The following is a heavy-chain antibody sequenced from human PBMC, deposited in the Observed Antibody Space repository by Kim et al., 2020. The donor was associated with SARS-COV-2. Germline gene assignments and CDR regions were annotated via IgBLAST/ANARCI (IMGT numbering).Heavy chain of an antibody. CDR1: RYTFTSYY. D-gene: IGHD6-13*01. CDR2: INPSGGST. J-gene: IGHJ6*02. V-gene: IGHV1-46*01. CDR3: ARGPYSSSLYYYYYGMDV. Sequence: ASVKVSCKASRYTFTSYYMHWVRQAPGQGLEWMGIINPSGGSTSYAQKFQGSVTMTRDTSTSTVYMELSSLRSEDTAVYYCARGPYSSSLYYYYYGMDVWGQGSPVTVSS.